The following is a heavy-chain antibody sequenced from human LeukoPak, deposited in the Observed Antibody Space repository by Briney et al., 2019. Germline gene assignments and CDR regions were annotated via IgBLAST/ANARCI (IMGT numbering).Heavy chain of an antibody. Sequence: PGGSLRLSCAVSGFTFSGDWMHWVRQAPGKGLVWVSRSKSDGSSTSYADSVKGRFTISRDNAKNTLYLQMNSLRAEDTAVYHCAKAHPDSRNTPTYYFDYWGQGTLVTVSS. D-gene: IGHD6-13*01. CDR2: SKSDGSST. J-gene: IGHJ4*02. CDR3: AKAHPDSRNTPTYYFDY. CDR1: GFTFSGDW. V-gene: IGHV3-74*01.